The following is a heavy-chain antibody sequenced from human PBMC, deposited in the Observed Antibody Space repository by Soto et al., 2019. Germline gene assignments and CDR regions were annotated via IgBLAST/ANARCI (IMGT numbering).Heavy chain of an antibody. CDR1: GFTFSSYA. CDR3: AKVGSRYNWNLGYFDY. D-gene: IGHD1-7*01. V-gene: IGHV3-23*01. CDR2: ISGSGGST. J-gene: IGHJ4*02. Sequence: GGSLRLSCAASGFTFSSYAMSWVRQAPGKGLEWVSAISGSGGSTYYADSVKGRFTISRDNSKNTLYLQMNSLRAEDTAVYYCAKVGSRYNWNLGYFDYWGQGTLVTVSS.